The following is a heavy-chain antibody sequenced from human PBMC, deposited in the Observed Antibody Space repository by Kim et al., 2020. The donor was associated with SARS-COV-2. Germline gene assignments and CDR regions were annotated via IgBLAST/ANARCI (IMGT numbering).Heavy chain of an antibody. CDR3: ARDYYDSSGYYSVDY. D-gene: IGHD3-22*01. V-gene: IGHV1-3*01. Sequence: QKFQGRVTITRDTSASTAYMELSSLRSEDTAVYYCARDYYDSSGYYSVDYWGQGTLVTVSS. J-gene: IGHJ4*02.